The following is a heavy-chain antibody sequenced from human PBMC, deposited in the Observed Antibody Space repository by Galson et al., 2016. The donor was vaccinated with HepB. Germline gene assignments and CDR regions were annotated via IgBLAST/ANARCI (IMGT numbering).Heavy chain of an antibody. Sequence: PALVKPTQTLTLTCTFSGFSLFNSGVGVGWIRQPPGKAPEWLALIFWDDDKHYNPSLKSRLTITKDTAKNQVVLTMTNMDPVDTATYYCAHAPPNDWGAEYLQDWGQGTLVTVSS. CDR3: AHAPPNDWGAEYLQD. V-gene: IGHV2-5*02. D-gene: IGHD3-9*01. CDR1: GFSLFNSGVG. J-gene: IGHJ1*01. CDR2: IFWDDDK.